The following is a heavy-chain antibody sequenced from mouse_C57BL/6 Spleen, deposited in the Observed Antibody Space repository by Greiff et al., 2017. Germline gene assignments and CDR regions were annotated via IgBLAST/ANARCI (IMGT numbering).Heavy chain of an antibody. V-gene: IGHV5-4*01. D-gene: IGHD1-1*01. CDR1: GFTFSSYA. J-gene: IGHJ2*01. Sequence: EVKLVESGGGLVKPGGSLKLSCAASGFTFSSYAMSWVRQTPEKRLEWVATISDGGSYTYYPDNVKGRFTISRDNAKNNLYLQLSHLKSEDTAMYYCARDPSYGSSYYFDDWGQGTTLTVSS. CDR2: ISDGGSYT. CDR3: ARDPSYGSSYYFDD.